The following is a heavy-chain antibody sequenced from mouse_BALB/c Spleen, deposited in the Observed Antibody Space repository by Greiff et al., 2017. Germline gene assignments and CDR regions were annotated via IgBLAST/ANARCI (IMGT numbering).Heavy chain of an antibody. CDR1: GYTFTSSW. J-gene: IGHJ2*01. CDR2: IHPNSGNT. V-gene: IGHV1S130*01. D-gene: IGHD1-1*01. Sequence: QVQLQQSGSVLVRPGASVKLSCKASGYTFTSSWMHWAKQRPGQGLEWIGEIHPNSGNTNYNEKFKGKATLTVDTSSSTAYVDLSSLTSEDSAVYYCAYGSSFDYWGQGTTLTVSS. CDR3: AYGSSFDY.